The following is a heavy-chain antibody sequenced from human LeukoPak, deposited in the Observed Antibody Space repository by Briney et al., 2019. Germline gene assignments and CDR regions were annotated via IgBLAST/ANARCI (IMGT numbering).Heavy chain of an antibody. CDR2: IYYSGST. CDR1: GGSISSYY. Sequence: SETLSLTCTVSGGSISSYYWSWIRQPPGKGLEWIGYIYYSGSTNYNPSLKSRVTISVDTSKNQFSLKLSSVTAADTAVYYRAGVVRGVINDWGQGTLVTVSS. J-gene: IGHJ4*02. V-gene: IGHV4-59*01. D-gene: IGHD3-10*01. CDR3: AGVVRGVIND.